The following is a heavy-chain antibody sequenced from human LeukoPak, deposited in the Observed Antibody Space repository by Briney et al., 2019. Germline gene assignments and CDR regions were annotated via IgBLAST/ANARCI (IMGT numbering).Heavy chain of an antibody. CDR1: GFTFSSYW. CDR3: ARDPQDYGDYYMDV. CDR2: IKQDGSEK. D-gene: IGHD3-16*01. V-gene: IGHV3-7*01. J-gene: IGHJ6*03. Sequence: GGSLRLSCAASGFTFSSYWMSWVRQAPGKGLEWVANIKQDGSEKYYVDSVKGRFTISRDNAKNSLYLQMNSLRAEDTAVYYCARDPQDYGDYYMDVWGKGTTVTVSS.